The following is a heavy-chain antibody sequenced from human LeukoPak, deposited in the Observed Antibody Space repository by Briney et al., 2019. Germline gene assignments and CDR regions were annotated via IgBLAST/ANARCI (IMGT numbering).Heavy chain of an antibody. J-gene: IGHJ4*02. CDR3: ARDRRGYYYDSSGYYSPFDY. Sequence: GGSLRLSCAASGFTFSSYAMSWVRQAPGKGLEWVSAISGSGGSTYYADSVKGRFTISRDNSKNTLYLQMNSLRAEDTAVYYCARDRRGYYYDSSGYYSPFDYWGQGTLVTVSS. D-gene: IGHD3-22*01. CDR2: ISGSGGST. V-gene: IGHV3-23*01. CDR1: GFTFSSYA.